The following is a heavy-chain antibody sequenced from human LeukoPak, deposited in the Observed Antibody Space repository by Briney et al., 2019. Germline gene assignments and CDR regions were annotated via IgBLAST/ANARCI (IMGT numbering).Heavy chain of an antibody. J-gene: IGHJ4*02. CDR3: AREGGSGWYGY. Sequence: GGSLRLSCTVPGFTLSSYWMTWVRQAPGKGLEWVANIRQDGGEKYYVDSVKGRFTISRDNAKNSLYLQMNSLRDDDTAIYHCAREGGSGWYGYWGQGTLVTVSS. CDR2: IRQDGGEK. V-gene: IGHV3-7*01. D-gene: IGHD6-19*01. CDR1: GFTLSSYW.